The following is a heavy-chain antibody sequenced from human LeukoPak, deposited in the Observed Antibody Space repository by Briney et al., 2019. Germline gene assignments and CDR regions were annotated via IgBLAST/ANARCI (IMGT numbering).Heavy chain of an antibody. CDR3: AKRRGLELLYYYYMDV. D-gene: IGHD1-7*01. Sequence: GGTLRLSCEVSGFTFRRNAMSWVRQAPGKGLEWVSSISASGRSTYYADSVKGRFTISRDNSKNTLFLQMNSLRAEDTAVYYCAKRRGLELLYYYYMDVWGKGTTVTVSS. V-gene: IGHV3-23*01. CDR1: GFTFRRNA. CDR2: ISASGRST. J-gene: IGHJ6*03.